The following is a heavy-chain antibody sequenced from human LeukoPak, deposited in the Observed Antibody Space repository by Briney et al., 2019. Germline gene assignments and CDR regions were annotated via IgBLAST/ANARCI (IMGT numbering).Heavy chain of an antibody. CDR3: ARTYDSHGYYIDY. V-gene: IGHV5-51*01. CDR1: GYTLTNFW. Sequence: GESLKISCTASGYTLTNFWTGWVRQMPGKGLEWMGIIYPGESEGTYSPSFQGQVTISADKSINTAYLQLSSLKAAATAIYYCARTYDSHGYYIDYWGQGTLVTVSS. CDR2: IYPGESEG. D-gene: IGHD3-22*01. J-gene: IGHJ4*02.